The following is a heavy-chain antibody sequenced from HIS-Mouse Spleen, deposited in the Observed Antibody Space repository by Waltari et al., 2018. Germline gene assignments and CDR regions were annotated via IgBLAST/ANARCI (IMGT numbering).Heavy chain of an antibody. J-gene: IGHJ4*02. V-gene: IGHV3-74*01. CDR1: GFTVITPW. D-gene: IGHD3-3*01. CDR2: INSDGSST. CDR3: ARGPGHYDFWSGYSPLLDY. Sequence: VQLVDSGGGLVHPGGSLRISFAASGFTVITPWKLLVSQAPGKGLVWVSRINSDGSSTSYADSVKGRFTISRDNAKNTLYLQMNSLRAEDTAVYYCARGPGHYDFWSGYSPLLDYWGQGTLVTVSS.